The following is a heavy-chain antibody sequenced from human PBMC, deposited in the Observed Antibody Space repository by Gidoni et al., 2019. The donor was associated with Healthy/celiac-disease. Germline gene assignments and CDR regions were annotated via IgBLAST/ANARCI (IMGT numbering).Heavy chain of an antibody. J-gene: IGHJ3*02. CDR1: GFTFSSYG. CDR2: IWYDGSNK. Sequence: QVQLVESGGGVVQPGRSLRLSCAASGFTFSSYGMHWVRQAPGKGLEWVAVIWYDGSNKYYADSVKGRFTISRDNSKNTLYLQMNSLRAEDTAVYYCATDRATYYYDSSGEKAFDIWGQGTMVTVSS. V-gene: IGHV3-33*01. CDR3: ATDRATYYYDSSGEKAFDI. D-gene: IGHD3-22*01.